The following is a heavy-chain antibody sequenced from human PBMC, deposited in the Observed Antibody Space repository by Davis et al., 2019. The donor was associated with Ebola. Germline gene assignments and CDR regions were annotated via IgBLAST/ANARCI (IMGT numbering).Heavy chain of an antibody. D-gene: IGHD1-14*01. CDR2: ISGSGGST. CDR1: GFTFSSYA. CDR3: STGSAPDY. V-gene: IGHV3-23*01. J-gene: IGHJ4*02. Sequence: GESLKISCAASGFTFSSYAMSWVRQAPGKGLEWVSAISGSGGSTYYADSVKGRFTISRDNAKNSLYLQMNSLRDEDTAVYYCSTGSAPDYWGQGTLVTVSS.